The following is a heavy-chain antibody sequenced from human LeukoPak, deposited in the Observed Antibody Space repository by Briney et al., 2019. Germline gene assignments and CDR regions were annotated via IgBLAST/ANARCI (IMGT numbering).Heavy chain of an antibody. V-gene: IGHV3-30-3*01. D-gene: IGHD6-13*01. Sequence: SCKASGGTFSSYAMHWVRQAPGKGLEWVAVISYDGSNKYYADSVKGRFTISRDNSKNTLYLQMNSLRAEDTAVYYCAREAAAVINWFDPWGQGTLVTVSS. CDR1: GGTFSSYA. J-gene: IGHJ5*02. CDR2: ISYDGSNK. CDR3: AREAAAVINWFDP.